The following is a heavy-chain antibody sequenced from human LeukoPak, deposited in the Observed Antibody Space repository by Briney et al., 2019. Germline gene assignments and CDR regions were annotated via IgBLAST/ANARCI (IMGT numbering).Heavy chain of an antibody. V-gene: IGHV3-23*01. CDR1: GFTFSNYA. D-gene: IGHD6-6*01. CDR3: ARGGGASVSSLKY. Sequence: GGSLRLSCAASGFTFSNYAMSWVRQAPGEGIEWVSIISDSGGSTNYADSVKGRFTISRDNSKNTLYLQVNSLRVEDTAIYYCARGGGASVSSLKYWGQGTLVTVSS. CDR2: ISDSGGST. J-gene: IGHJ4*02.